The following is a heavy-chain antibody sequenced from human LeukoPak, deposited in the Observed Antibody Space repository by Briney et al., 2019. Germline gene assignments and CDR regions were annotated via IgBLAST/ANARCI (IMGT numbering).Heavy chain of an antibody. CDR2: IKQDGTEK. CDR3: AKVAKYYYGSETYYFFEH. J-gene: IGHJ4*02. CDR1: GFTFTTYW. V-gene: IGHV3-7*01. Sequence: GGSLRLSCTASGFTFTTYWMSWVRQAPGKGLEWVANIKQDGTEKYYVDSVKGRFTISRDNAKNSLYLQMNSLRVEDTAVYYCAKVAKYYYGSETYYFFEHWGQGTPVTASS. D-gene: IGHD3-10*01.